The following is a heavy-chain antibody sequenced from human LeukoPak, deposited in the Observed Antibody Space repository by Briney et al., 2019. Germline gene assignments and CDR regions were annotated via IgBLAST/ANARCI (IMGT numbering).Heavy chain of an antibody. Sequence: GGSLRLSRAASGFTFSAHSMNWVRQAPRKGREWVASISSRSSYIYYGGSVKGRFTVSRDNARNSVYPQMNSLRVEDTAVYYCVRRAVSGEEALDFDYWGQGTLVTVSS. CDR2: ISSRSSYI. CDR3: VRRAVSGEEALDFDY. D-gene: IGHD6-19*01. J-gene: IGHJ4*02. CDR1: GFTFSAHS. V-gene: IGHV3-21*01.